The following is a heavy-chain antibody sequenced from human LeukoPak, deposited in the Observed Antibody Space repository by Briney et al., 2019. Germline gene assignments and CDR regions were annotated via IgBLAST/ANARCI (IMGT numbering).Heavy chain of an antibody. CDR2: MRYDGSNK. V-gene: IGHV3-30*02. Sequence: PGGSLRLSCAASGFTFSSYGMHWVRQAPGKGLEWVAFMRYDGSNKYYADSVKGRFTISRDNSKNTLYLQMNSLRAEDTAVYYCANYKYSSGWYPPDVWGKGTTVTISS. J-gene: IGHJ6*04. D-gene: IGHD6-19*01. CDR3: ANYKYSSGWYPPDV. CDR1: GFTFSSYG.